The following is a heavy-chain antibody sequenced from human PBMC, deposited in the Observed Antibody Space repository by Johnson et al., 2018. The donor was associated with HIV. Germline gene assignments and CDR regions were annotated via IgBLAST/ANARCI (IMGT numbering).Heavy chain of an antibody. D-gene: IGHD1-7*01. CDR3: AKEMTVGTTTAFDI. J-gene: IGHJ3*02. Sequence: VQLVESGGGVVRPGGSLRLSCAASGFTFDDYAMHWVRQAPGKGLEWVSGISWNSGSIGYADSVKGRFTISRDNAKNSLYLQMNSLRAEDTALYYCAKEMTVGTTTAFDIWGRGTMVTVSS. CDR1: GFTFDDYA. V-gene: IGHV3-9*01. CDR2: ISWNSGSI.